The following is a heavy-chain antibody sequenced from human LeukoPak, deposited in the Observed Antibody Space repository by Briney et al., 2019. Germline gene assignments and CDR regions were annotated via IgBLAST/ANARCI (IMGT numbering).Heavy chain of an antibody. Sequence: SETLSLTCTVSGDSISSSKKYWGWVRQPPGKGLEWIGSIYYSGNTYYNPSLKSRVTISLDTSRNQFSLRLSSVTAADTADYYCARAQGNGLIDFWGQGTLVNVSS. CDR1: GDSISSSKKY. V-gene: IGHV4-39*01. CDR2: IYYSGNT. CDR3: ARAQGNGLIDF. J-gene: IGHJ4*02. D-gene: IGHD3/OR15-3a*01.